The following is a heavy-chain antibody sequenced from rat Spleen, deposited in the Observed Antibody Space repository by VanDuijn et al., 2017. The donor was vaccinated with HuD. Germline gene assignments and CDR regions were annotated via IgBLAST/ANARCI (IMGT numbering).Heavy chain of an antibody. J-gene: IGHJ2*01. Sequence: EVQLVESGGGLVQPGRSLKLSCAASGFTFSDYNMAWVRQAPKKGLEWIASISTGGGNTYYRDSVKGRFTISRDNAKSTLYLQMDSLRSEDTATYYCARREYNLDYWGQGVMVTVSS. CDR1: GFTFSDYN. V-gene: IGHV5S23*01. CDR3: ARREYNLDY. D-gene: IGHD1-5*01. CDR2: ISTGGGNT.